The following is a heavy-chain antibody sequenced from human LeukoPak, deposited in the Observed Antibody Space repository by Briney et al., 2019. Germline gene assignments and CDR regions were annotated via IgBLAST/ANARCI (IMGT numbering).Heavy chain of an antibody. CDR3: AKDHSSGHSYYFDY. V-gene: IGHV1-24*01. J-gene: IGHJ4*02. CDR1: GYTLTELS. D-gene: IGHD6-19*01. CDR2: FDPEDGET. Sequence: GASVKVSCKVSGYTLTELSMHWVRQAPGKGLEWMGGFDPEDGETIYAQKFQGRVIMTEDTSTDTAYMELSSLRSEDTAFYYCAKDHSSGHSYYFDYWGQGTLVTVSS.